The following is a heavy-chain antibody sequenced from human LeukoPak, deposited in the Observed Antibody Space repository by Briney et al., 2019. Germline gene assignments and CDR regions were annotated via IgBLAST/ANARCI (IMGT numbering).Heavy chain of an antibody. D-gene: IGHD3-16*01. CDR2: INHSGST. Sequence: SETLSLTCAVYGGSFSAYYWTWIRQPPGKGLEWIGEINHSGSTYYNPSLKSRVTISVDTSKNQFSLKLSSVTAADTAVYYCARTGAARGDGWFDPWGQGTLVTVSS. CDR3: ARTGAARGDGWFDP. CDR1: GGSFSAYY. J-gene: IGHJ5*02. V-gene: IGHV4-34*01.